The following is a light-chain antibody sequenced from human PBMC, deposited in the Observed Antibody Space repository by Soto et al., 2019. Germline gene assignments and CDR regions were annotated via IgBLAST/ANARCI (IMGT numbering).Light chain of an antibody. CDR2: GAS. Sequence: EIVMTQSPATLSVSPGERVTLSCWASQSVGGNLAWYQQRPGQAPRLLIYGASTRATGIPARFSGSGSGTEFTLTISSLQSEDFATYYCQHYNSYSEAFGQGTKVDIK. J-gene: IGKJ1*01. CDR3: QHYNSYSEA. CDR1: QSVGGN. V-gene: IGKV3-15*01.